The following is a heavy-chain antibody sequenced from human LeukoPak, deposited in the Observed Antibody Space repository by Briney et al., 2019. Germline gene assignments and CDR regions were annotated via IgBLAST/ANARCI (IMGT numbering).Heavy chain of an antibody. V-gene: IGHV3-30*02. CDR2: IRYDGSNK. D-gene: IGHD3-22*01. CDR3: AKNPSYDSSGYYPDY. CDR1: GFTFSSYG. Sequence: GGSLRLSCVASGFTFSSYGMHWVRQAPGKGLEWVAFIRYDGSNKYYADSVKGRFTISRDNSKNTLYLQLNSLTAEDTAVYYCAKNPSYDSSGYYPDYWGQGTLVTVSS. J-gene: IGHJ4*02.